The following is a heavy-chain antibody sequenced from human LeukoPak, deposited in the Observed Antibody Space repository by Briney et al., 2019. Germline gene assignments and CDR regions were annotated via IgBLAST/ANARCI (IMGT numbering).Heavy chain of an antibody. V-gene: IGHV4-59*08. CDR2: IYYSGST. Sequence: SETLSLTCTVSGGSISSYYWSWIRQPPGKGLEWIGYIYYSGSTNYNPSLKSRVTISVDTSKNQFSLKLSSVTAADTAVYYCARLLGGSWYYFDYWGQGTPVTVSS. CDR1: GGSISSYY. CDR3: ARLLGGSWYYFDY. D-gene: IGHD6-13*01. J-gene: IGHJ4*02.